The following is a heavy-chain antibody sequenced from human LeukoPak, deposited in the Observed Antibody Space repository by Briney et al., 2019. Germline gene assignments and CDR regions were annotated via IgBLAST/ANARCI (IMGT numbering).Heavy chain of an antibody. D-gene: IGHD3-9*01. CDR3: ARGSDYDILTVSNMGDY. CDR2: INTNTGNP. V-gene: IGHV7-4-1*02. J-gene: IGHJ4*02. Sequence: ASVKVSCKASGYTFTSYAMNWVRQAPGQGLEWMGWINTNTGNPTYAQGFTGRFVFSLDTSVSTAYLQISSLKAEDTAVYYCARGSDYDILTVSNMGDYWGQGTLVTVSS. CDR1: GYTFTSYA.